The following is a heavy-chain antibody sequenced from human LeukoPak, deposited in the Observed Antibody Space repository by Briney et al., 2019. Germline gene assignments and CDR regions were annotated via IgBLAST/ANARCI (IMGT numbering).Heavy chain of an antibody. CDR1: GGSISSGSYY. D-gene: IGHD4-17*01. CDR2: IYTSGST. V-gene: IGHV4-61*02. CDR3: ARELRDAFDI. J-gene: IGHJ3*02. Sequence: SETLSLTCTVSGGSISSGSYYWSWIRQPAGKGLEWIGRIYTSGSTNYNPSLKSRVTISVYTSKNQFSLKLSSVTAADTAVYYCARELRDAFDIWGQGTMVTVSS.